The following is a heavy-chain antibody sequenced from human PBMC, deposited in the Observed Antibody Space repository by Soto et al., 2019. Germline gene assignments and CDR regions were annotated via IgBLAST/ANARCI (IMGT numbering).Heavy chain of an antibody. J-gene: IGHJ6*02. Sequence: GESLKISCKGSGYSFTSYWIGWVRQMPGRGLEWMGRIDPSDSYTNYSPSFQGHVTISADKSISTAYLQWSSLKASDTAMYYCASSPRGYCSSTSCRELGNYYGMDVWGQGTTVTVSS. CDR1: GYSFTSYW. CDR3: ASSPRGYCSSTSCRELGNYYGMDV. V-gene: IGHV5-10-1*01. CDR2: IDPSDSYT. D-gene: IGHD2-2*01.